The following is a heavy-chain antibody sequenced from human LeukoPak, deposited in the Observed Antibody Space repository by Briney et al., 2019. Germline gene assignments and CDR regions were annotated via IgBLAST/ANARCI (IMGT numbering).Heavy chain of an antibody. CDR3: VSFYETY. CDR1: GNYW. Sequence: GGSLRLSCAASGNYWMQWVRQAPGKGLVWVSHINSDGSWTSYADSVKGRFTISKDNAKNTVYLQMNSLRAEDTAVYYCVSFYETYWGRGTLVTVSS. J-gene: IGHJ4*02. V-gene: IGHV3-74*01. CDR2: INSDGSWT. D-gene: IGHD2/OR15-2a*01.